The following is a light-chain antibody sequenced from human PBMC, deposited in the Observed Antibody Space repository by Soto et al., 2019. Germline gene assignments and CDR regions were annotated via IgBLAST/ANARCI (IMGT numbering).Light chain of an antibody. CDR3: QEYFQWPPGI. CDR1: QFVSSR. V-gene: IGKV3-15*01. CDR2: DTS. Sequence: EIVVTQSPATLSASPGERVTLSCSASQFVSSRLAWYQQRPGQVPRLLIYDTSTRALGISARFSGSGSGTEFTLTISGLQSEDFAVYYCQEYFQWPPGIFGPATTVDIK. J-gene: IGKJ3*01.